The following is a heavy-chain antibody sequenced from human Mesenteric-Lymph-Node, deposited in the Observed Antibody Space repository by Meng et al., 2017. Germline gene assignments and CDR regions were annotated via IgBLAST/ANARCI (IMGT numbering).Heavy chain of an antibody. D-gene: IGHD3-10*01. CDR2: IDSGGST. CDR1: GFSVSSNY. Sequence: GGSLRLSCAASGFSVSSNYMTWVRQAPGKGLEWVSIIDSGGSTYYADSVKGRFTISRDNSKNTLFLQVNNLRPEDTAVYYCATTGGSGSYYRDLASWGQGTLVTVSS. V-gene: IGHV3-66*02. CDR3: ATTGGSGSYYRDLAS. J-gene: IGHJ5*02.